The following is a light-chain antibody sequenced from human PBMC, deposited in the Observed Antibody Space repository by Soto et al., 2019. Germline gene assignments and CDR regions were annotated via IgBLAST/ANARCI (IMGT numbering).Light chain of an antibody. CDR1: QGMTTY. CDR2: GAS. Sequence: DIQLTQSPPFLSASVGDRVSITCRASQGMTTYVVWYQQKPGKAPKLLIYGASTLQSGVPSRFSGSESGANFTLTINSLQPEDFATYYCQQLQSYPITFGQGTRLEIK. V-gene: IGKV1-9*01. J-gene: IGKJ5*01. CDR3: QQLQSYPIT.